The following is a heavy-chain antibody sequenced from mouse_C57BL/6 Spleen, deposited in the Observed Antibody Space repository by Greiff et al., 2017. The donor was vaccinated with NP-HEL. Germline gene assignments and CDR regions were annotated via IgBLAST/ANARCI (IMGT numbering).Heavy chain of an antibody. CDR1: GYTFTSYW. V-gene: IGHV1-59*01. CDR2: IDPSDSYT. Sequence: QVQLQQPGAELVRPGTSVKLSCKASGYTFTSYWMHWVKQRPGQGLEWIGVIDPSDSYTNYNQKFKGKATLTVDTSPSTAYMQLSSLTSEDSAVYYCARSPGYFDVWGTGTTVTVSS. J-gene: IGHJ1*03. CDR3: ARSPGYFDV.